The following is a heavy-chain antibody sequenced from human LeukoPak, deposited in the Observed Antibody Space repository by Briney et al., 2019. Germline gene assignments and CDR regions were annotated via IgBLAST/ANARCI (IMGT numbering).Heavy chain of an antibody. J-gene: IGHJ4*02. V-gene: IGHV1-2*02. CDR3: ARAQWELLPGGFDY. D-gene: IGHD1-26*01. CDR2: INPNSGGT. CDR1: GYTFTGYY. Sequence: GASVKVSCKASGYTFTGYYMHWVRQAPGQGLEWMGWINPNSGGTNYAQKFQGGVTMTRDTSISTAYMELSRLRSDDTAVYYCARAQWELLPGGFDYWGQGTLVTVSS.